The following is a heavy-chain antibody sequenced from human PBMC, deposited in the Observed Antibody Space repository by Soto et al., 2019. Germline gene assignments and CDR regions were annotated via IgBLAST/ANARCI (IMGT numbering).Heavy chain of an antibody. V-gene: IGHV4-59*01. CDR3: AGDREGAGAHSAY. CDR2: IYYSGST. J-gene: IGHJ4*01. D-gene: IGHD1-26*01. Sequence: SWIMKPSGKGLEWIGCIYYSGSTNHNPSLKSRVTISVDTSKNQFALKLSSVTAADTAVYYSAGDREGAGAHSAYW.